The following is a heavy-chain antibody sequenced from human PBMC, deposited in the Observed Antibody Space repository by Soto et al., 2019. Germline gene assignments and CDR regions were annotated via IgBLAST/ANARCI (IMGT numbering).Heavy chain of an antibody. CDR2: ISAYNGNT. J-gene: IGHJ6*02. CDR1: GYTFTSYG. V-gene: IGHV1-18*01. D-gene: IGHD6-19*01. CDR3: AREAVAGTLEYYYYGMDV. Sequence: ASVKVSCKASGYTFTSYGISWVRQAPGQGLEWMGWISAYNGNTNYAQKLQGRVTMTTDTSTSTAYMELRSLRSDDTAVYYCAREAVAGTLEYYYYGMDVWGQGTTITLSS.